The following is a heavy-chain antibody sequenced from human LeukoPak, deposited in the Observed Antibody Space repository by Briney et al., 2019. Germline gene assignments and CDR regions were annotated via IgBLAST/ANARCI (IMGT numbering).Heavy chain of an antibody. CDR1: GYTFTSYY. CDR3: ARYRRRYYDSSGYYNYGMDV. J-gene: IGHJ6*02. Sequence: ASVKVSCKASGYTFTSYYMHWVRQAPGQGLEWMGIINPSGGSTSYAQKFQGRVTMTRDTSTSTVYMELSSLRSEDTAVYYCARYRRRYYDSSGYYNYGMDVWAKGPRSPSP. D-gene: IGHD3-22*01. V-gene: IGHV1-46*01. CDR2: INPSGGST.